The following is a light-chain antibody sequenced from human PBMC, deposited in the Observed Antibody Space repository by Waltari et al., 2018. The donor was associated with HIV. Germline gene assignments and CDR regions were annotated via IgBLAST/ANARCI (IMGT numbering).Light chain of an antibody. V-gene: IGLV1-44*01. CDR2: SDN. Sequence: QSVLTQPPSASGTPGQRVTISCSGGSFNIGRNTVSWYHLVPGTAPQLLIYSDNQRPLEVPDRFSGSKSGTSASLAISELQSDDEADYYCAAWDDSLNGWVFGGGTKVTVL. CDR3: AAWDDSLNGWV. CDR1: SFNIGRNT. J-gene: IGLJ3*02.